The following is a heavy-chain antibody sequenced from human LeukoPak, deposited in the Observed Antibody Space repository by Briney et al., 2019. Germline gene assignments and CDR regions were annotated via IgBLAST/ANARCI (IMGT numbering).Heavy chain of an antibody. J-gene: IGHJ6*03. D-gene: IGHD3-22*01. CDR3: ARGRQEISMILVVMTGVFYHLDV. Sequence: SETLSLACAVYGGSFSGYYWTWIRQSPGKGLEWIGEINPSGSTYYNPSLKSRLTISRDTSKNVFSLRLSSVTAADTAVYYCARGRQEISMILVVMTGVFYHLDVWGIGTTVTVS. CDR2: INPSGST. CDR1: GGSFSGYY. V-gene: IGHV4-34*01.